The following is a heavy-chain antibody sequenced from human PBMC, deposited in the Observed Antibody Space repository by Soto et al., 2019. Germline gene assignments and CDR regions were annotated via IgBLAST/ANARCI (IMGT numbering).Heavy chain of an antibody. CDR1: GGSISSSSYY. Sequence: PSETLSLTCTVSGGSISSSSYYWGWIRQPPGKGLEWIGSIYYSGSTYYNPSLKSLVTISVDPSKNQYSLKLSSATAADTAVYYCARKRDDFWSGFPFSFDPWGQGTLVTVSS. J-gene: IGHJ5*02. D-gene: IGHD3-3*01. CDR3: ARKRDDFWSGFPFSFDP. CDR2: IYYSGST. V-gene: IGHV4-39*01.